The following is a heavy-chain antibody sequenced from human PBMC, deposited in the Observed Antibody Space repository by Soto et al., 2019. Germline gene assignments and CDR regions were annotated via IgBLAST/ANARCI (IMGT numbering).Heavy chain of an antibody. V-gene: IGHV1-18*01. CDR2: ISAHTGNT. J-gene: IGHJ3*02. CDR3: ARVLGYNSSWWRHTAFDI. D-gene: IGHD6-13*01. CDR1: GYTFTNYG. Sequence: ASVKVSCKTSGYTFTNYGISWVRQAPGQGLEWMGWISAHTGNTNYAQKFQGRVTMTTDTSTSTAYMELRSLRSDDTAVYYCARVLGYNSSWWRHTAFDIWGQGTTVTVS.